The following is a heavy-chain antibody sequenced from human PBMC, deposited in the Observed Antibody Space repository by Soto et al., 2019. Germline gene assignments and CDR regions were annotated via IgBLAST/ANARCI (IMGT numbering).Heavy chain of an antibody. J-gene: IGHJ3*02. CDR3: ARDLTNYYDKTQGAFDI. D-gene: IGHD3-22*01. CDR1: GGTFSSYA. CDR2: IIPIFGTA. Sequence: SVKVSCKASGGTFSSYAISWVRQAPGQGLEWMGGIIPIFGTANYAQKFQGRVTITADESTSTAYMELSSLRSEDTAVYYCARDLTNYYDKTQGAFDIWGQGTTVTV. V-gene: IGHV1-69*13.